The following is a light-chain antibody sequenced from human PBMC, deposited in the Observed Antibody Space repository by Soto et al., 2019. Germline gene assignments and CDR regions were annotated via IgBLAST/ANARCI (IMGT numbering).Light chain of an antibody. V-gene: IGLV1-40*01. J-gene: IGLJ2*01. CDR1: NSNIGAGYD. CDR2: GNS. Sequence: QSVLTQPPSVSGAPGQRVTISCTGSNSNIGAGYDVHWYQQFPGTAPKLLIYGNSNRPSGVPDRFSGSKSGTSASPAITGLQAEDEADYYCQSYDSSLSGRGVVFGGGTKLTVL. CDR3: QSYDSSLSGRGVV.